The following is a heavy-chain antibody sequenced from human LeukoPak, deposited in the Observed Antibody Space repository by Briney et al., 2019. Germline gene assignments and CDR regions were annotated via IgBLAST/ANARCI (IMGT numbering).Heavy chain of an antibody. Sequence: PSETLSLTCTVSGGSISSSSYYWGWIRQPPGRGLEWIGSIYYSGSTYYNPSLKSRVTIFVDTSKNQFSLKLSSVTAADTAVYYCARDGAMVRGVIPYYYYYGLDVWGQGTTVTVSS. CDR1: GGSISSSSYY. D-gene: IGHD3-10*01. V-gene: IGHV4-39*02. CDR2: IYYSGST. CDR3: ARDGAMVRGVIPYYYYYGLDV. J-gene: IGHJ6*02.